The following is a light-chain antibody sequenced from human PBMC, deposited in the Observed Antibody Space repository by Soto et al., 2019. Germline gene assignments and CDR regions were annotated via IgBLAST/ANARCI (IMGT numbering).Light chain of an antibody. CDR1: QSISSY. J-gene: IGKJ1*01. CDR2: AAS. Sequence: DIQMTQSPSSLSASVGDRVTITCRASQSISSYLNWYQQKPGKAPKLLIYAASSLQCGVPSRFSGSGSGTDFTLTISSLQPEDFATYYCQQSYSTPQTFGQGTKVEIK. V-gene: IGKV1-39*01. CDR3: QQSYSTPQT.